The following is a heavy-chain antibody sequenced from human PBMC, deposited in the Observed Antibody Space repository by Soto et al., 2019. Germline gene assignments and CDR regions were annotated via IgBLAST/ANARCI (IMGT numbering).Heavy chain of an antibody. Sequence: QPGGSLRLSCAASGFTFSSYEMNWVRQAPGKGLEWVSYISSSGTTIYYADSVKGRFTISRDNAKNSLYLQMNSLRAEDTAVYYFARATGWPSLYCGMDIWGTAIMVTGSS. D-gene: IGHD2-15*01. CDR2: ISSSGTTI. CDR3: ARATGWPSLYCGMDI. V-gene: IGHV3-48*03. CDR1: GFTFSSYE. J-gene: IGHJ6*04.